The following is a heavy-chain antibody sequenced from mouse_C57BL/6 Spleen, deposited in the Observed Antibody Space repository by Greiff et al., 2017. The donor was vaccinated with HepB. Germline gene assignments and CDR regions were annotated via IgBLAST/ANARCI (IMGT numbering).Heavy chain of an antibody. CDR1: GYTFTSYW. CDR2: IYPGNSDT. J-gene: IGHJ2*01. D-gene: IGHD2-4*01. Sequence: VQLQQSGTVLARPGASVKMSCKTSGYTFTSYWMHWVKQRPGQGLEWIGAIYPGNSDTSYNQKFKGKAKLTAVTSASTAYMELSSLTNEDSAVYYCTREGGIYYDYDGALFDYWGQGTTLTVSS. V-gene: IGHV1-5*01. CDR3: TREGGIYYDYDGALFDY.